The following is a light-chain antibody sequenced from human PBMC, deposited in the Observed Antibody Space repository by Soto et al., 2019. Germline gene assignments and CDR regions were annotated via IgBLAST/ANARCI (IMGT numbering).Light chain of an antibody. V-gene: IGKV3-15*01. CDR3: QQYNNWTRT. CDR1: QSVSSN. CDR2: GAS. Sequence: EIVMTQSPATLSVSPGERATLSCRASQSVSSNLAWYQQKPGQAPRLLIYGASTRATGIPARFSGSGSGTEFTLTISSLQSEDFAVYYCQQYNNWTRTFGKGTKV. J-gene: IGKJ1*01.